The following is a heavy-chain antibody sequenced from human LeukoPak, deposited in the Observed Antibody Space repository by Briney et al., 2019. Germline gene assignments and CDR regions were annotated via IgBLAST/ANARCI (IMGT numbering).Heavy chain of an antibody. CDR2: ISYSGTT. J-gene: IGHJ6*02. Sequence: PSETLSLTCAVYGGSFSGFYWSWIRQPPGKGLEWIGYISYSGTTYYNPSLKSRVTISVDTSKNQFSLKLSSVTAADTAVYYCAREEYSSSWYVRGDGVDVWGQGTTVTVSS. V-gene: IGHV4-30-4*01. CDR1: GGSFSGFY. CDR3: AREEYSSSWYVRGDGVDV. D-gene: IGHD6-13*01.